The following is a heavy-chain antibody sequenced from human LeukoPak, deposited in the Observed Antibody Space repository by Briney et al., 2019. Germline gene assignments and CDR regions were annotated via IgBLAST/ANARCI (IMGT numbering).Heavy chain of an antibody. J-gene: IGHJ4*02. CDR2: IFYSGST. CDR1: GGSIRSHY. V-gene: IGHV4-59*11. CDR3: ARALYSSSSEFDY. D-gene: IGHD6-6*01. Sequence: SETLSLTCTVSGGSIRSHYWNWLRQPPGKGLEWIGYIFYSGSTNYNPSLKSRVTISVDTSKNRFSLKLSSVTAADTAVYYCARALYSSSSEFDYWGQGTLVTVSS.